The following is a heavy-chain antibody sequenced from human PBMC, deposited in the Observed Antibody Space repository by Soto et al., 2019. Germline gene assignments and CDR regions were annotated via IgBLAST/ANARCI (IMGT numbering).Heavy chain of an antibody. V-gene: IGHV3-30*18. CDR3: AKAVQAMVRFRCSEYYAMDV. J-gene: IGHJ6*02. CDR1: GFTFSSYG. CDR2: ISYDGSNK. Sequence: QVQLVESGGGVVQPGRSLRLYCAASGFTFSSYGMHWVRQAPGKGLEWVAVISYDGSNKYYADSVKGRFTISRDNSKNTLYLQMNSLRAEDTAVYYCAKAVQAMVRFRCSEYYAMDVWGQGTTVTVSS. D-gene: IGHD5-18*01.